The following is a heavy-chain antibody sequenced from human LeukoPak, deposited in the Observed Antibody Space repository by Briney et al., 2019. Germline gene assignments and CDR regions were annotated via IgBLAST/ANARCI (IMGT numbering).Heavy chain of an antibody. V-gene: IGHV1-46*01. Sequence: ASVKVSCKAFGYTFTSNYMHWVRQAPGQGPEWMGVISPSGGSTTYAQKFQGRVTLTRDMSTSTDYLELSSLRSEDTAVYYCARDSVVPAAMPEDWGQGTLVTVSS. D-gene: IGHD2-2*01. J-gene: IGHJ4*02. CDR1: GYTFTSNY. CDR3: ARDSVVPAAMPED. CDR2: ISPSGGST.